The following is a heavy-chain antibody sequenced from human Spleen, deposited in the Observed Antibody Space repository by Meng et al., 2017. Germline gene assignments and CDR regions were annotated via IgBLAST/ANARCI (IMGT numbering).Heavy chain of an antibody. J-gene: IGHJ3*02. CDR1: GLSFTDAW. V-gene: IGHV3-23*01. D-gene: IGHD3-3*01. CDR2: ISGSGGST. Sequence: GESLKISCVASGLSFTDAWMSWVRQAPGKGLEWVSAISGSGGSTYYADSVKGRFTISRDNSKNTLYLQMNSLRAEDTAVYYCATRKVGNYDFWSGYYPDAFDIWGQGTMVTVSS. CDR3: ATRKVGNYDFWSGYYPDAFDI.